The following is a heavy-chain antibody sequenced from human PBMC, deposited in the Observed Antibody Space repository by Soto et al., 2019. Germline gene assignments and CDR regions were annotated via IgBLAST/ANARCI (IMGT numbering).Heavy chain of an antibody. CDR3: ARGIPQQLKYGMDV. J-gene: IGHJ6*02. Sequence: SETLSLTCTVSGGSISSGGYYWSWIRQHPGKGLEWIGYIYYSGSTYYNPSLKSRVTISVDTSKNQFSLKLSSVTAADTAVYYCARGIPQQLKYGMDVWGHGTTVTAP. V-gene: IGHV4-31*03. CDR2: IYYSGST. CDR1: GGSISSGGYY. D-gene: IGHD6-13*01.